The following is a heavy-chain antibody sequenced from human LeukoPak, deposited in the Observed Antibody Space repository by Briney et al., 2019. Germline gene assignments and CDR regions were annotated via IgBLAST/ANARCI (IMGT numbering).Heavy chain of an antibody. CDR1: GFTFRSYG. CDR3: AKDRSSGWSFDY. J-gene: IGHJ4*02. Sequence: GRSLRLSCAASGFTFRSYGMHWVRQAPGKGLEWVAVISYDGSKKYHADSVKGRFTISRDNSKNTLYLQMNSLRAEDTAVYYCAKDRSSGWSFDYWGQGTLVTVSS. CDR2: ISYDGSKK. D-gene: IGHD6-19*01. V-gene: IGHV3-30*18.